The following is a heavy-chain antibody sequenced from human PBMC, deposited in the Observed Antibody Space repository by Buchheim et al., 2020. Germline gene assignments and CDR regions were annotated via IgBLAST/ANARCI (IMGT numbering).Heavy chain of an antibody. CDR1: GFTFSSYG. J-gene: IGHJ4*02. V-gene: IGHV3-30*18. Sequence: VQLVESGGGLVQPGGSLRLSCAASGFTFSSYGMHWVRQAPGKGLEWVAVISYDGSNKYYADSVKGRFTISRDNSKNTLYLQMNSLRAEDTAVYYCAKDGRGWLQLGYFDYWGQGTL. D-gene: IGHD5-24*01. CDR3: AKDGRGWLQLGYFDY. CDR2: ISYDGSNK.